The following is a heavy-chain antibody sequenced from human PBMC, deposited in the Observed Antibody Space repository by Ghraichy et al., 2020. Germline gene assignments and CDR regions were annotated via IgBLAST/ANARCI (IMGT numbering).Heavy chain of an antibody. V-gene: IGHV4-59*01. Sequence: SETLSLTCTVSGGSISSYYWSWIRQPPGKGLEWIGYIYYSGSTNYNPSLKSRVTISVDTSKNQFSLKLSSVTAADTAVYYCARDLGYSGTIDYWGQGTLVTVSS. CDR1: GGSISSYY. CDR3: ARDLGYSGTIDY. CDR2: IYYSGST. J-gene: IGHJ4*02. D-gene: IGHD5-12*01.